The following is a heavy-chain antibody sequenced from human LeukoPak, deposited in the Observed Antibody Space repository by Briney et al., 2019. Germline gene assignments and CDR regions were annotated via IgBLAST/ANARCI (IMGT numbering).Heavy chain of an antibody. Sequence: SQTLSLTCTVSGGSISSGGYYWSWIRQPPGKGLEWIGYIYHSGSTYYNPSLKSRVTISVDTSKNQFSLKLSSVTAADTAVYYCASGLLEVAAAGTGTFDYWGQGTLVTVSS. V-gene: IGHV4-30-2*01. D-gene: IGHD6-13*01. CDR1: GGSISSGGYY. CDR3: ASGLLEVAAAGTGTFDY. CDR2: IYHSGST. J-gene: IGHJ4*02.